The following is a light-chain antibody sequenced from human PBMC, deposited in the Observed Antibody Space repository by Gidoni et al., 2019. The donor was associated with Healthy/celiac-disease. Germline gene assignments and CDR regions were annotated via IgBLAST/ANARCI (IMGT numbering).Light chain of an antibody. Sequence: DIQMTQSPSTLSASVGYRVTITCRASQSISSWLAWYQQKPGKAPKLLIYKASSLESGVPSRLRGSGSGTEFTIAISSLQPDDFATYYCQEYNSYPYTFGQGTKLEIK. J-gene: IGKJ2*01. CDR3: QEYNSYPYT. V-gene: IGKV1-5*03. CDR1: QSISSW. CDR2: KAS.